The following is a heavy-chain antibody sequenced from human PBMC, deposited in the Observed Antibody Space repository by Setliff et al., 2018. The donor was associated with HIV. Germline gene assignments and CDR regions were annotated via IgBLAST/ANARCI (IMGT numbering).Heavy chain of an antibody. CDR3: ASYYRVSGWYQEASWFFDL. Sequence: SETLSLTCTVSGGSISSSSYYWGWIRQPPRKGLEWVGSIYYSGSTYYNPSLKSRVTISLDTSKNQLSLKLSSVTAADTAVYYCASYYRVSGWYQEASWFFDLWGRGTLVTVSS. CDR1: GGSISSSSYY. D-gene: IGHD6-19*01. CDR2: IYYSGST. J-gene: IGHJ2*01. V-gene: IGHV4-39*01.